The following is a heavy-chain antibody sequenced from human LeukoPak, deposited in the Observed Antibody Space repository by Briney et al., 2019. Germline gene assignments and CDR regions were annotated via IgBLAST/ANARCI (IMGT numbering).Heavy chain of an antibody. CDR3: AKDIFSGCSSSWPDY. Sequence: PGGSLRLSCAASGFTFSSYGMHWVRQAPGKGLEWVAVIWYDGSNKYYADSVKGRFTISRDNSKNTLYLQMNSLRAEDTAVYYCAKDIFSGCSSSWPDYWGQGTLVTVSS. D-gene: IGHD6-13*01. J-gene: IGHJ4*02. V-gene: IGHV3-33*03. CDR2: IWYDGSNK. CDR1: GFTFSSYG.